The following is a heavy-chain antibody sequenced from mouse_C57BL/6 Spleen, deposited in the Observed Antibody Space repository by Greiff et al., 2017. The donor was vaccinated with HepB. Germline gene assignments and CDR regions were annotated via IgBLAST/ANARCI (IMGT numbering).Heavy chain of an antibody. V-gene: IGHV14-4*01. D-gene: IGHD1-1*01. J-gene: IGHJ2*01. Sequence: EVQLQQSGAELVRPGASVTLSCTASGFNIKDDYMHWVKQRPDQGLEWIGWIDPENGATESASKFQGKATITADTSSHTAYLQLSSLTSEDTAVYYCTNPRNYYGSSYYYFDYWGQGTTLTGSS. CDR1: GFNIKDDY. CDR2: IDPENGAT. CDR3: TNPRNYYGSSYYYFDY.